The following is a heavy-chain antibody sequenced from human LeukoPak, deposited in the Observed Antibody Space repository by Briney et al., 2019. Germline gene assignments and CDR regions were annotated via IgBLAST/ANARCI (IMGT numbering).Heavy chain of an antibody. D-gene: IGHD3-22*01. CDR3: ARGGSSGYYYG. CDR2: LYTSGST. J-gene: IGHJ4*02. V-gene: IGHV4-4*07. Sequence: SETLSLTCTVSGGSISSYYWSWIRQPAGKGLEWIGRLYTSGSTNYSPSLKSRFTMSVDTSKNQFSLKLTSMTAADTAVYYCARGGSSGYYYGWGQGTLVTVSS. CDR1: GGSISSYY.